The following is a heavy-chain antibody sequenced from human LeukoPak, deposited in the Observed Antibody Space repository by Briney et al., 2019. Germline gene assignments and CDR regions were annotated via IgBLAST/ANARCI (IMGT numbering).Heavy chain of an antibody. D-gene: IGHD3-3*01. J-gene: IGHJ5*02. Sequence: GGSLRLSCVASGFTFSSFWMYWVRQAPGKGLVWVSRISGDGRSRTYADSVKGRFTISRDNAKNSLYLQMNSLRADDTAVYYCARDDFWSGSSERFDPWGQGTLVTVSS. V-gene: IGHV3-74*01. CDR3: ARDDFWSGSSERFDP. CDR1: GFTFSSFW. CDR2: ISGDGRSR.